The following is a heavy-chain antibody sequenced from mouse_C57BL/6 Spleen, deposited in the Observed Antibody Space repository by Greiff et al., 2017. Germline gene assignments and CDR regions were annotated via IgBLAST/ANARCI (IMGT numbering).Heavy chain of an antibody. CDR3: ASTGSGAGWYFDG. Sequence: QVQLQQPGAELVKPGASVKMSCKASGYTFTSYWITWVKQRPGQGLEWIGDIYPGSGSTNYNEKFKSKATLTVDTSSSTANMQLSSLTAEESAVYYCASTGSGAGWYFDGRGTEATVCVST. V-gene: IGHV1-55*01. CDR2: IYPGSGST. CDR1: GYTFTSYW. J-gene: IGHJ1*03.